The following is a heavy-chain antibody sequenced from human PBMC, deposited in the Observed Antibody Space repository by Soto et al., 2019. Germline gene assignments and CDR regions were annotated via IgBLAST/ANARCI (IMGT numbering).Heavy chain of an antibody. CDR1: GGTFSSYA. Sequence: SVKVSCKASGGTFSSYAISWVRQAPGQGLEWMGGIIPIFGTANYAQKFQGRVTITADESTSTAYMELSSLRSEDTAVYYCARGLFAARYYYFYGMDVWGQGTTVTVSS. J-gene: IGHJ6*02. D-gene: IGHD6-6*01. V-gene: IGHV1-69*13. CDR2: IIPIFGTA. CDR3: ARGLFAARYYYFYGMDV.